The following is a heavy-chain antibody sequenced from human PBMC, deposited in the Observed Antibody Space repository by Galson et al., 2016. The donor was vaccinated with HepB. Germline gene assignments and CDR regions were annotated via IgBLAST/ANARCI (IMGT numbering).Heavy chain of an antibody. CDR3: AQDKASMSVGATNFQH. CDR2: ISWNSGSI. CDR1: GSIFKDYA. D-gene: IGHD1-26*01. Sequence: SLRLSCAAPGSIFKDYAMHWVRQAPGKGLEWVSSISWNSGSIGYADSVKGRFTISRDNAKNSLYLQMNSLRAEDTAFYYCAQDKASMSVGATNFQHWGQGTLVTVSS. V-gene: IGHV3-9*01. J-gene: IGHJ1*01.